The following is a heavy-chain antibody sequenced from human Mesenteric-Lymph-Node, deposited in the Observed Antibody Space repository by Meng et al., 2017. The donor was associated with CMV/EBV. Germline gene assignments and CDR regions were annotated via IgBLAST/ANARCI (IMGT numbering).Heavy chain of an antibody. D-gene: IGHD2-15*01. CDR1: EYTFTNYW. CDR2: IYPIASDI. V-gene: IGHV5-51*01. J-gene: IGHJ3*01. CDR3: ARPMVIAAHDTFDV. Sequence: GGSLRLSCKGSEYTFTNYWIAWVRQMPGKGLEWMGIIYPIASDIRYSPSFQGQVTISVDKSISTAYLQWSSLKASDTAIYYCARPMVIAAHDTFDVWGQGTKVTVSS.